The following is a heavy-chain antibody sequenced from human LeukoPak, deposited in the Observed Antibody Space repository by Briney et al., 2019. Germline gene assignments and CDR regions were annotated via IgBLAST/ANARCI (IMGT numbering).Heavy chain of an antibody. CDR2: IRYDGSNK. Sequence: GGSLRLSCAASGFTFSSYGMHWVRQAPGKGLEWVAFIRYDGSNKYYADSVKGRFTISRDNSKNTLYLQMNSLRAEDTAVYYCAKGYCRGNSCYDDRGAFDYWGQGTLVTVSS. V-gene: IGHV3-30*02. D-gene: IGHD2-2*01. CDR1: GFTFSSYG. CDR3: AKGYCRGNSCYDDRGAFDY. J-gene: IGHJ4*02.